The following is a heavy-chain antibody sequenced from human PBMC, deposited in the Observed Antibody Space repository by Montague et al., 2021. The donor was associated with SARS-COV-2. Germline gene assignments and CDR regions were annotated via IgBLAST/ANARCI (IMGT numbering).Heavy chain of an antibody. D-gene: IGHD2-15*01. CDR2: IYHSGST. CDR3: ARQIQQVVLSPAKLTNWFDP. Sequence: SETLSLTCTVSGASITSSNWWNWVRRPPGKGLEWIGQIYHSGSTNYNPSLKSRLTLSLDKSKHQFSLSLSSVTAADTAVYYCARQIQQVVLSPAKLTNWFDPWGLGTLVTVAS. V-gene: IGHV4-4*02. CDR1: GASITSSNW. J-gene: IGHJ5*02.